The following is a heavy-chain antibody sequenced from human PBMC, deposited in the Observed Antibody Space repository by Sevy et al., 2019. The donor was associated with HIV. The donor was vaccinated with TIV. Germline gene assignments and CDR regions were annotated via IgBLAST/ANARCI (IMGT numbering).Heavy chain of an antibody. CDR3: ARYNFWSGHYDYFDY. J-gene: IGHJ4*02. CDR1: GGSIRRYY. CDR2: IDTSGGT. Sequence: SETLSLTCTVSGGSIRRYYWSWIRQPAGEGLEWIGRIDTSGGTNYNPSLKTRVTMSIDTSKNQFSLRLRSVTAADTAVYYCARYNFWSGHYDYFDYWGPGALVTVSS. D-gene: IGHD3-3*01. V-gene: IGHV4-4*07.